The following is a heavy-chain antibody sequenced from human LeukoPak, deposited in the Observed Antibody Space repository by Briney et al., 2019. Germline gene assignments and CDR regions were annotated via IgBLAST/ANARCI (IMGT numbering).Heavy chain of an antibody. CDR1: GGSISSGGYY. D-gene: IGHD3-22*01. CDR2: IYYSGTT. V-gene: IGHV4-31*03. Sequence: SETLSLTCTVSGGSISSGGYYWSWIRQHPGKGLEWIGYIYYSGTTYYNPSLKSRVTIPVDTSKNQFSLKLSSVTAADTAVYYCARENYDSSGYYLYNWFYPWGQGKLVTVSS. J-gene: IGHJ5*02. CDR3: ARENYDSSGYYLYNWFYP.